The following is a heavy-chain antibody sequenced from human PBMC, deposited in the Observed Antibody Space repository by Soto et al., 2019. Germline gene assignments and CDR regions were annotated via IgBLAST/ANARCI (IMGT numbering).Heavy chain of an antibody. CDR1: GYTFTSYG. V-gene: IGHV1-18*01. D-gene: IGHD3-10*01. Sequence: QVQLVQSGAEVKKPGASVKVSCKASGYTFTSYGISWVRQAPGQGLEWMGRISAYNGNTNYAQKLQGRVTMTTDTATSTAYMELRSLRSDDTAVYYCARMVCFGEFVNDAFDFWGQGTMVTVSS. CDR3: ARMVCFGEFVNDAFDF. J-gene: IGHJ3*01. CDR2: ISAYNGNT.